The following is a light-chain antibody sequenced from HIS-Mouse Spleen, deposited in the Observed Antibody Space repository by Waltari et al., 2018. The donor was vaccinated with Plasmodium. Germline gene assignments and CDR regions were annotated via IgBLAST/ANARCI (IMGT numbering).Light chain of an antibody. V-gene: IGLV2-23*01. J-gene: IGLJ3*02. CDR3: CSYAGSRTWV. CDR1: SSDVGSFNL. CDR2: EGS. Sequence: QSALTQPASVSGSPGQSIPISSTRTSSDVGSFNLVSWYQQHPGKAPNLMIYEGSKRPSGVSNRFSGSKSGNTASLTISGLQAEDEADYYCCSYAGSRTWVFGGGTKLTVL.